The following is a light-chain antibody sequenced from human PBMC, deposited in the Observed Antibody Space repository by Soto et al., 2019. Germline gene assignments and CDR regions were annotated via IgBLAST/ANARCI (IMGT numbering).Light chain of an antibody. V-gene: IGKV3-11*01. Sequence: EIVLTQSPATLSLSPGERATLSCRASQSISSYLAWFQQKPGQAPRLLIYDASSRATGIPARLSGSGSGTDFTLTISSVESEDSAAYYCQQRYNRYTFGQGTKLEIK. CDR3: QQRYNRYT. CDR2: DAS. J-gene: IGKJ2*01. CDR1: QSISSY.